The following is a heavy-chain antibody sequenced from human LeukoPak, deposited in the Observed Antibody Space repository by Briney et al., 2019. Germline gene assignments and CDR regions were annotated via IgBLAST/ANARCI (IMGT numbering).Heavy chain of an antibody. V-gene: IGHV4-34*01. J-gene: IGHJ4*02. CDR3: ARRRSTSCYSD. D-gene: IGHD2-2*01. CDR1: GGSFSGYY. Sequence: SETLSLTCAVYGGSFSGYYWSWIRQPPGKGLEWIGEINHSGSTNYNPSLKSRVTISVDTSKNQFSLKLSSVTAADTAVYYRARRRSTSCYSDWGQGTLVTVSS. CDR2: INHSGST.